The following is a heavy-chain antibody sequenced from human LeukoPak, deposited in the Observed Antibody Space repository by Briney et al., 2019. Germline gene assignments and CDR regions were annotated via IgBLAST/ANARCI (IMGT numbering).Heavy chain of an antibody. D-gene: IGHD3-10*01. Sequence: PSGTLSLTCTVSGGPISSTTHYCGWIRQPPGKGLEWIGSIYYSGSTFYNSSLKSRVTISVDTSKNQLSLKLTSVTAADTAVYFCARRGLTETSGTLDCWGPGTLVTVSA. CDR1: GGPISSTTHY. V-gene: IGHV4-39*01. J-gene: IGHJ4*02. CDR2: IYYSGST. CDR3: ARRGLTETSGTLDC.